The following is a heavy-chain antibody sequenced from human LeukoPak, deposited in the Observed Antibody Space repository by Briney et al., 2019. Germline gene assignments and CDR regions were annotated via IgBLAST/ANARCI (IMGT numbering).Heavy chain of an antibody. CDR1: GFTFSNYA. J-gene: IGHJ6*02. D-gene: IGHD2-15*01. CDR2: ISGSGGST. V-gene: IGHV3-23*01. Sequence: GGSLRLSCAASGFTFSNYAMNWVRQAPGKGLEWVSTISGSGGSTYYADSVKGRFTISRDNSKNTLYLQMHSLRAEDTAVYYCARYGGSSFYYGMGVWGQGTTVTVSS. CDR3: ARYGGSSFYYGMGV.